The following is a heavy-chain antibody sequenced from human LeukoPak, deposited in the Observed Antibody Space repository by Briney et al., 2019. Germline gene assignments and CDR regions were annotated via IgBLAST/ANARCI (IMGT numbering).Heavy chain of an antibody. Sequence: GGSLRLSCAASGFTFSSYWMSWVRLAPGKGLEWVANIKQDGSGKYYVDSVKGRFTISRDNAKNSLYLQMNSLRAEDTAVYYCARSRSSSWYGAFDIWGQGTMVTVSS. CDR2: IKQDGSGK. CDR1: GFTFSSYW. CDR3: ARSRSSSWYGAFDI. J-gene: IGHJ3*02. V-gene: IGHV3-7*01. D-gene: IGHD6-13*01.